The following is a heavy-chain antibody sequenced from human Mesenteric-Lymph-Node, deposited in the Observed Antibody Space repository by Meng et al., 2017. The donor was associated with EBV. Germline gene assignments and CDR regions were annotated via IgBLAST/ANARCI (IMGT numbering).Heavy chain of an antibody. CDR3: AYCSGGNCYSFDY. CDR2: IYHSGST. Sequence: QGQLQAHGPGPVTPPQTLSLTCAVSGVSIRNGVYYWSWIRQPPGKGLEWIGYIYHSGSTYYNPSLESRVTISLDTSKNQFPLKLSSVTAADTAVYYCAYCSGGNCYSFDYWGQGTLVTVSS. D-gene: IGHD2-15*01. CDR1: GVSIRNGVYY. V-gene: IGHV4-30-4*01. J-gene: IGHJ4*02.